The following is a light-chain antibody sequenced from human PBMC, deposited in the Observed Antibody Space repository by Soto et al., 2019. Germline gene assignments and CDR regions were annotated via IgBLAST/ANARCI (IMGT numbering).Light chain of an antibody. CDR3: ASYAGSTTYV. Sequence: QSVLTQPPSASGSPGQSVTISCTGTSSDVGYYNYVSWYQQHPGKAPKVMIYEVSKRPSGVPDRFSGSKSGNTASLTVSGLQAEDEADYYCASYAGSTTYVFGTGPQVTVL. CDR2: EVS. J-gene: IGLJ1*01. V-gene: IGLV2-8*01. CDR1: SSDVGYYNY.